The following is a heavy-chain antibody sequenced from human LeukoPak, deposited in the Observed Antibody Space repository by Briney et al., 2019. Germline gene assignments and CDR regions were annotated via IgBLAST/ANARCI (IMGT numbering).Heavy chain of an antibody. CDR3: ARQGGIAASDYYYYYMDV. J-gene: IGHJ6*03. Sequence: SVKVSCKASGGTFNSNAISWVRQAPGQGLEWMGGIIPIFGTANYAQKFQGRVTITADKSTSTAYMELSSLTSEDTAVYYCARQGGIAASDYYYYYMDVWGKGTTVTVSS. D-gene: IGHD6-13*01. CDR1: GGTFNSNA. V-gene: IGHV1-69*06. CDR2: IIPIFGTA.